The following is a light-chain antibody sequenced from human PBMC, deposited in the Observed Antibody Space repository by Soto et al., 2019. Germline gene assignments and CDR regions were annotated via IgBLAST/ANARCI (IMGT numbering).Light chain of an antibody. CDR2: AAS. J-gene: IGKJ1*01. V-gene: IGKV1-9*01. CDR1: QDISTY. Sequence: DIQMTQSPSTLSASGGERVTMTCRASQDISTYLSWFQQKPGKAPKLLISAASTLQSGVPSRFSGSGSGTDFTLTLNSLQPEDFATYYCQQLNNYPWTFGQGTKVDIK. CDR3: QQLNNYPWT.